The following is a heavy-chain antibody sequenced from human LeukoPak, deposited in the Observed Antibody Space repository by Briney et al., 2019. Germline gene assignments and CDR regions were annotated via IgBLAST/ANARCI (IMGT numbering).Heavy chain of an antibody. D-gene: IGHD2-15*01. Sequence: SETLSLTCTVSGGSINNYYWSWIRQPPGEGLDWIAYIHYSGGTNYNPSLKSRLTISVATSKNQFSLKVTSVTAADTAVYYCARAQLYCRGSSCYPSWFDPWGQGTLVTVSP. V-gene: IGHV4-59*01. CDR1: GGSINNYY. J-gene: IGHJ5*02. CDR2: IHYSGGT. CDR3: ARAQLYCRGSSCYPSWFDP.